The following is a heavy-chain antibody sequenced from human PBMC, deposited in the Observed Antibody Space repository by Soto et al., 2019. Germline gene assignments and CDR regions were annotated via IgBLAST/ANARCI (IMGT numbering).Heavy chain of an antibody. D-gene: IGHD3-10*01. CDR3: ARDPITMVRGVIKN. CDR1: GGSISSYY. J-gene: IGHJ4*02. V-gene: IGHV4-4*02. Sequence: PSETLSLTCTVSGGSISSYYWSWVRQPPGKGLEWIGEIYHSGSTNYNPSLKSRVTISVDKSKNQFSLKLSSVTAADTAVYYCARDPITMVRGVIKNWGQGTLVTVSS. CDR2: IYHSGST.